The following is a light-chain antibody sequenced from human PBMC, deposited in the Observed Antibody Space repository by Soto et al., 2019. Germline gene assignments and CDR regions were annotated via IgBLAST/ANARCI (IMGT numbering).Light chain of an antibody. CDR2: ASS. V-gene: IGKV1-9*01. Sequence: IQLTQSPSSLSASVGDRVTVTCRASQGIGTYLVWYQQKSGKAPTVLIYASSTLQTGVPSRFSGSGSGTDFNLTVSRLAPEDFAVYYCHQYGTSPRTFGQGTKVDIK. CDR3: HQYGTSPRT. CDR1: QGIGTY. J-gene: IGKJ1*01.